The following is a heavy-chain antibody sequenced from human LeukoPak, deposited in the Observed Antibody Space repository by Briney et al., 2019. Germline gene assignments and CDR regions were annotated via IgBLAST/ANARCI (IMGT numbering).Heavy chain of an antibody. CDR1: GFTFSSYS. D-gene: IGHD4-17*01. J-gene: IGHJ6*03. CDR2: ISSSSSTI. Sequence: GGSLRLSCAASGFTFSSYSMNWVRQAPGKGLEWVSYISSSSSTIYYADSVKGRFTISRDNAKNSLYLQMNSLRAEDTAVYYCARVGGYGDYPDYYHYYYMDVWGKGTTVTVSS. V-gene: IGHV3-48*01. CDR3: ARVGGYGDYPDYYHYYYMDV.